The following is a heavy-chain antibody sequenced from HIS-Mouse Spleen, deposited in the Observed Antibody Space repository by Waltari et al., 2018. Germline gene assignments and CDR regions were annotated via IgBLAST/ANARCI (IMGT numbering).Heavy chain of an antibody. CDR3: AREIPYSSSWYDWYFDL. CDR1: GGSISSSSYY. J-gene: IGHJ2*01. V-gene: IGHV4-39*07. D-gene: IGHD6-13*01. CDR2: IYYSGTT. Sequence: QLQLQESGPGLVKPSETLSLTCTVSGGSISSSSYYWGWIRQPPGKGLEWIGCIYYSGTTYDNPSLKSRVTISVSTSKTQFSLKLSSVTAADTAVYYCAREIPYSSSWYDWYFDLWGRGTLVTVSS.